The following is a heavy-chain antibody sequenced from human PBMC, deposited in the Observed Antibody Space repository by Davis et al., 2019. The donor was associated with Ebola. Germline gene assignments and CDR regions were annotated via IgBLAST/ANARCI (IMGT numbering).Heavy chain of an antibody. CDR2: IDPAGNT. CDR3: AKDRSGGYVGFDY. D-gene: IGHD5-12*01. V-gene: IGHV3-13*01. Sequence: PGGSLRLSCAASGFTFSNYDMHWVRQVTGKGLEWVSAIDPAGNTYYLDSVKGRFTISRENAKKSLYLQMNGLRAGDTAVYYCAKDRSGGYVGFDYWGQGTLVTVSS. CDR1: GFTFSNYD. J-gene: IGHJ4*02.